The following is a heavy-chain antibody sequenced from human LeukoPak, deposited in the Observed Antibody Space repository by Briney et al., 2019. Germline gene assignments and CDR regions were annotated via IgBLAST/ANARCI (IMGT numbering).Heavy chain of an antibody. CDR2: INSDGSST. V-gene: IGHV3-74*01. CDR1: GFTFSSYW. CDR3: ARGRKDWYVDL. D-gene: IGHD1-14*01. Sequence: PGGSLRLSCAASGFTFSSYWMHWVRQAPGKGLVWVSHINSDGSSTSYADSVKGRFTISRDNAKNTLYLQMNSLRAEDRAVHYCARGRKDWYVDLWGRGTLVTVSS. J-gene: IGHJ2*01.